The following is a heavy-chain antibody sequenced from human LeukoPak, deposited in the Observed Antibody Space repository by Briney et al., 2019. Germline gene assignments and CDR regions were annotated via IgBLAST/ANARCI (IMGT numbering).Heavy chain of an antibody. Sequence: GGTLRLSCAASGFTFRSYSMNWVRQSPGKGLEWVSSITSSSSYLFYADSVKGRFTISRDNVKNSLYLQMNSLRAEDTAVYYCASDYDSSFDYWGQGTLVTVSS. CDR2: ITSSSSYL. D-gene: IGHD5-12*01. CDR1: GFTFRSYS. V-gene: IGHV3-21*01. J-gene: IGHJ4*02. CDR3: ASDYDSSFDY.